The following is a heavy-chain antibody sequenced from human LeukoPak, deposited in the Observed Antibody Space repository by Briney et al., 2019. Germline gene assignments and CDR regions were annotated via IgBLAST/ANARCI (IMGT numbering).Heavy chain of an antibody. V-gene: IGHV3-73*01. CDR2: IRSKPNNYAT. D-gene: IGHD3-10*01. CDR1: GFAFSRPA. J-gene: IGHJ6*03. CDR3: ARVGLTMDRGVVTYHYYMDV. Sequence: GGSLRLSCAASGFAFSRPAMHWLRQAPGKGLEWVGCIRSKPNNYATTYSASVEGRFTIFRDDSKNMTVLQMNSLQAEDTVVYYCARVGLTMDRGVVTYHYYMDVWGKETTVILS.